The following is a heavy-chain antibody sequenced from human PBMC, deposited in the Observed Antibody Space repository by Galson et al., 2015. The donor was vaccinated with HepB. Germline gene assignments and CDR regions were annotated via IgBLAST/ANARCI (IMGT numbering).Heavy chain of an antibody. V-gene: IGHV3-23*01. CDR2: ISGSGGST. D-gene: IGHD1-26*01. J-gene: IGHJ3*02. Sequence: SLRLSCAASGFTFSSYAMSWVRQAPGKGLEWVSAISGSGGSTYYADSVKGRFTISRDNSKNTLYLQMNSLRAEDTAVYYCAKDPWLKYSGKSQAFEIWGQGTMVTVSS. CDR3: AKDPWLKYSGKSQAFEI. CDR1: GFTFSSYA.